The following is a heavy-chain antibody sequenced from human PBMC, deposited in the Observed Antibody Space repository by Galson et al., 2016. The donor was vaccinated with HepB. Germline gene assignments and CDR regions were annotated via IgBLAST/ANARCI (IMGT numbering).Heavy chain of an antibody. CDR1: GYTFTDYYF. Sequence: SVKVSCKASGYTFTDYYFMYWVRQAPGQGLEWIGRINPNTGDTNYAQKFQGRVTMTRDTSISTAYMDLTRLTDEDTAVYYCARDKGEAGGQNYFYMDVWGKGTTVTVSS. CDR2: INPNTGDT. J-gene: IGHJ6*03. CDR3: ARDKGEAGGQNYFYMDV. V-gene: IGHV1-2*06. D-gene: IGHD2-8*02.